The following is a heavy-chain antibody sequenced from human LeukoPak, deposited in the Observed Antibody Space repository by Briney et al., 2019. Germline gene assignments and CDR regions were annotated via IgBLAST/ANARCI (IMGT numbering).Heavy chain of an antibody. V-gene: IGHV1-2*02. CDR1: GYTFTGYY. Sequence: ASVKVSCKASGYTFTGYYMHWVRQAPGQGLEWMGWINPNSGGTNYAQKFQGRVTMTRDTSISTAYMELSRLRSDDTAVYYCARVRGCIWGPYCYYYYMDVWGKGTTVTVSS. D-gene: IGHD2-21*01. CDR3: ARVRGCIWGPYCYYYYMDV. CDR2: INPNSGGT. J-gene: IGHJ6*03.